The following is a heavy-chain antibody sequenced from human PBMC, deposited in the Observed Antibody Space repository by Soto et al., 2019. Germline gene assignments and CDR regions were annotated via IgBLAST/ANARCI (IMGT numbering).Heavy chain of an antibody. Sequence: ASVKVSCKASGYTFTSYCISWVRQAPGQGLEWMGWISAYNGNTNYAQKLQGRVTMTTDTSTSTAYMELRSLRSDDTAVYYCARDRRLGYCTNGVCPYLDYWGQGTLVTVSS. J-gene: IGHJ4*02. D-gene: IGHD2-8*01. V-gene: IGHV1-18*01. CDR2: ISAYNGNT. CDR1: GYTFTSYC. CDR3: ARDRRLGYCTNGVCPYLDY.